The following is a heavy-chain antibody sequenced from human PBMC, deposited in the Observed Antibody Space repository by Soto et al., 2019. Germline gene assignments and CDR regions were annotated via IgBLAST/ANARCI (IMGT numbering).Heavy chain of an antibody. CDR2: ITPYNCNT. CDR3: ARDAGLPSNGMDV. J-gene: IGHJ6*02. Sequence: QVQLVQSGAEVKKPGASVKVSCKTSGYTFTSHRITWVRQAPGQGLEWMGWITPYNCNTNYAQKFKGRVTMTTDTSANTAYMELRSLRSDDTAMYYCARDAGLPSNGMDVWGQGTPVTVSS. D-gene: IGHD6-6*01. V-gene: IGHV1-18*01. CDR1: GYTFTSHR.